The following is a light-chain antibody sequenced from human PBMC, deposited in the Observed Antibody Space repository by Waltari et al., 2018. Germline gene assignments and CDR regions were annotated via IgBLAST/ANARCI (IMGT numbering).Light chain of an antibody. V-gene: IGLV1-40*01. CDR3: QSYDSSLSAVV. CDR2: GNS. Sequence: QSVLTQPPSVSGAPGQRGTISCTGSSSNIGAGYDVHWYQQLPGTAPKLPIYGNSNRPSGVPDRFSGSKSGTSASLAITGLQAEDEADYYCQSYDSSLSAVVFGGGTKLTVL. J-gene: IGLJ2*01. CDR1: SSNIGAGYD.